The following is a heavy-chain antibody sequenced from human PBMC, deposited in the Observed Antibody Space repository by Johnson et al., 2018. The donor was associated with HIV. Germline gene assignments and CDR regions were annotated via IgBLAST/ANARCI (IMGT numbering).Heavy chain of an antibody. CDR2: ISSDGSNK. V-gene: IGHV3-30*18. CDR1: GFTFSSYV. CDR3: ANTPGDNWYYSEGTDAFDI. J-gene: IGHJ3*02. D-gene: IGHD1-20*01. Sequence: QVQLVESGGGVVQPGRSLRLSCAASGFTFSSYVIHWVRQPPGKGLEWVAVISSDGSNKYYVDSVKGRFTISRDNSKNTLYLQMNSLRPEDTAVDYCANTPGDNWYYSEGTDAFDIWGQGTMVTVSS.